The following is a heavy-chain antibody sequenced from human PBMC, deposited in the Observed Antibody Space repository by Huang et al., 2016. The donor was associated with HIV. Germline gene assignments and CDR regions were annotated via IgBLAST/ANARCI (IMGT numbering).Heavy chain of an antibody. CDR2: IYAGDSDT. V-gene: IGHV5-51*01. CDR3: ARQDMEYGMDV. J-gene: IGHJ6*02. CDR1: GYSFTSYW. D-gene: IGHD2-15*01. Sequence: EVQLVQSGAEVKKSGESLKIFCKGTGYSFTSYWIGWVRQMPGKGLEWIVVIYAGDSDTRYSPSFQGQVTISADKSITTAYLQWSSLKASDTAMYYCARQDMEYGMDVWGQGTTVTVSS.